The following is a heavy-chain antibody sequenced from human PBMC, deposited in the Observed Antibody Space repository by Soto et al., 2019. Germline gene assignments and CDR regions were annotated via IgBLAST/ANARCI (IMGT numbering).Heavy chain of an antibody. Sequence: ASVTVSYKASGYTFTSYYMHWVRQAPGQGLEWMGIINPSGGSTSYAQKFQGRVTMTRDTSTSTVYMELSSLRSEDTAVYYCAREIYCSGGSCYRYYYYGMDVWGQGTTVTVSS. CDR3: AREIYCSGGSCYRYYYYGMDV. J-gene: IGHJ6*02. D-gene: IGHD2-15*01. V-gene: IGHV1-46*01. CDR2: INPSGGST. CDR1: GYTFTSYY.